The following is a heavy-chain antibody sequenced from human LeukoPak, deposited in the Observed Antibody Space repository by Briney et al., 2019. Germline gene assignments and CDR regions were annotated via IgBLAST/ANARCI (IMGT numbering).Heavy chain of an antibody. CDR1: AYSFTSYW. CDR2: IYPSDSDT. D-gene: IGHD6-13*01. CDR3: AKTSSAAGYTRGSFDI. V-gene: IGHV5-51*01. Sequence: GESLKISCKGSAYSFTSYWIGWVRQMPGKGLEWMGIIYPSDSDTRYSPSFQGQVTISADKSISTAYLHWGSLEASDTAMYYCAKTSSAAGYTRGSFDIWGQGTMVTVSS. J-gene: IGHJ3*02.